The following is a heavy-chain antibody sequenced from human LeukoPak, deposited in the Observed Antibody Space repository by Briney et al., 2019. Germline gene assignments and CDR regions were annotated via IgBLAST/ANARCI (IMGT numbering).Heavy chain of an antibody. V-gene: IGHV3-30*18. Sequence: GGSLRLSCAASGFTFSSYGMHWVRQAPGKGLEWVAVISYDGSNKYYADSVKGRFTISRDNSKNTLYLQMNSLRAEDTAVYYCAKKGGYSYGYYFDYWGQETLVTVSS. D-gene: IGHD5-18*01. CDR2: ISYDGSNK. J-gene: IGHJ4*02. CDR3: AKKGGYSYGYYFDY. CDR1: GFTFSSYG.